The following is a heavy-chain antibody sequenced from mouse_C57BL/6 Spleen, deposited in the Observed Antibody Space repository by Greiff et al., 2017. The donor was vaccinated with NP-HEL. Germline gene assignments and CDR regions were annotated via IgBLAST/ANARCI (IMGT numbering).Heavy chain of an antibody. V-gene: IGHV1-52*01. J-gene: IGHJ2*01. D-gene: IGHD1-1*01. CDR2: IDPSDSET. CDR1: CYTFTSYW. CDR3: ARCSYYGTSYGGDFDY. Sequence: QVQLQQPGAELVRPGSSVKLSCKASCYTFTSYWMHWVKQRPIQGLEWIGNIDPSDSETHYNQKFKDKATLTVDKSSSTAYMQLSSLTSEDSAVYYCARCSYYGTSYGGDFDYWGQGTTLTVSS.